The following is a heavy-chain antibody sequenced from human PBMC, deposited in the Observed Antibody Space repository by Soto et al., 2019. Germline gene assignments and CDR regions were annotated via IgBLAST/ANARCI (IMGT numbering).Heavy chain of an antibody. CDR2: IYYSGST. D-gene: IGHD2-21*02. CDR3: ARMYYCGGDCYTFDY. Sequence: PSETLSLTCTVSGGSISSYYWSWIRQPPGKGLEWIGYIYYSGSTNYNPSLKSRVTISVDTSKNQFSLKLSSVTAADTAVYYCARMYYCGGDCYTFDYWGQGTLVNVSS. CDR1: GGSISSYY. J-gene: IGHJ4*02. V-gene: IGHV4-59*01.